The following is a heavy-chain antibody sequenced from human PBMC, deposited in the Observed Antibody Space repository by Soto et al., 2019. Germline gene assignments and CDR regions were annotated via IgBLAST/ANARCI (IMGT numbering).Heavy chain of an antibody. Sequence: QVQLVQSGAEVKKPGSSGKVSCKASGGTFSSYAISWVRQVPGQGLEWTGGIIPIVGTANYAQKFQGRVTITADESTSTAYMELSSLRSEDTAVYYCAKSDYYDSSGYPQYFDYWGQGTLLTVSS. CDR3: AKSDYYDSSGYPQYFDY. V-gene: IGHV1-69*01. J-gene: IGHJ4*02. CDR1: GGTFSSYA. CDR2: IIPIVGTA. D-gene: IGHD3-22*01.